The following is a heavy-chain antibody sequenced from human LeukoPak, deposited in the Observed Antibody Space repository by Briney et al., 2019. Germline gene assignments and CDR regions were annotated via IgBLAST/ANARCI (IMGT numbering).Heavy chain of an antibody. J-gene: IGHJ4*02. V-gene: IGHV4-39*01. CDR1: GGSISSSSYC. CDR3: SRVFRRAAAGIWSSELFPFDY. CDR2: IYYSGST. Sequence: TSSETLSLTCTVSGGSISSSSYCWGWIRQPPGKGLEWIGSIYYSGSTYYNPSLKSRVTISVHTSKNQCSLKLSSATAAATAVYYCSRVFRRAAAGIWSSELFPFDYWGQGTLVTVSS. D-gene: IGHD6-13*01.